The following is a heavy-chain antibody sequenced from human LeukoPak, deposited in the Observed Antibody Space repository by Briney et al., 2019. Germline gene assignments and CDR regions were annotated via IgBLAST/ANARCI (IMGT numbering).Heavy chain of an antibody. D-gene: IGHD3-22*01. CDR3: AKESIYYDLNWFDP. CDR1: GFTFSNYA. J-gene: IGHJ5*02. CDR2: ISGGGGNT. Sequence: PGGSLRLSCAASGFTFSNYAMSWVRQAPGKGLEWVSGISGGGGNTYYADSVKGRLTISRDNSKNTLYLQMNSLRAEDTAVYYCAKESIYYDLNWFDPWGQGTLVTVSS. V-gene: IGHV3-23*01.